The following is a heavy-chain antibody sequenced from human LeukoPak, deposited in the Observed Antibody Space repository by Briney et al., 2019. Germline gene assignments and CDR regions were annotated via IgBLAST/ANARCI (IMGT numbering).Heavy chain of an antibody. V-gene: IGHV3-48*02. D-gene: IGHD2-21*01. Sequence: GGSLRLSCAASGFSFSTYSMNWVRQAPGEGLEWVSYISSASGTIHYADSVKGRFTISRDNAKNSLYLQLNSLRDGDTAVYYCARDMGGLFPGRSFDYWGRGTLVTVSS. CDR2: ISSASGTI. CDR3: ARDMGGLFPGRSFDY. CDR1: GFSFSTYS. J-gene: IGHJ4*02.